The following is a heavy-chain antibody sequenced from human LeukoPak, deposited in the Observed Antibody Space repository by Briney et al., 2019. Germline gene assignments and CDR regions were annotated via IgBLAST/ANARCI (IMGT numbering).Heavy chain of an antibody. CDR1: GFTFSGYW. CDR3: ARGEAAAGTDY. D-gene: IGHD6-13*01. CDR2: INTDGSST. J-gene: IGHJ4*02. Sequence: GGSLRLSCAASGFTFSGYWMHWVRQAPGKGLVWVSRINTDGSSTSYADSVKGRFTISRDNAKNTLYLQMNSLRAEDTAVYYCARGEAAAGTDYWGQGTLVTVTS. V-gene: IGHV3-74*01.